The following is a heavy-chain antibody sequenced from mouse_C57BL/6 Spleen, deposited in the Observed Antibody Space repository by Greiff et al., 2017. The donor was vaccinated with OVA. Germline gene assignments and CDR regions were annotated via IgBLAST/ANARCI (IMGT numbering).Heavy chain of an antibody. D-gene: IGHD4-1*01. Sequence: QVTLKVSGPGILQPSQTLSLTCSFSGFSLSTFGMGVGWLRQPSGMGLEWLAHIWWDDDKYYNPALKSRLTISKDTSKNQVFLKIANVDTADTATYYCARIAMGSITGTEYFDVWGTGTTVTVSS. CDR3: ARIAMGSITGTEYFDV. CDR1: GFSLSTFGMG. V-gene: IGHV8-8*01. J-gene: IGHJ1*03. CDR2: IWWDDDK.